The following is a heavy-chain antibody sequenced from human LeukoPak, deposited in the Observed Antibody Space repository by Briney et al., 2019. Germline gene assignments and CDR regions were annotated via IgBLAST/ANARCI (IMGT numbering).Heavy chain of an antibody. V-gene: IGHV4-31*03. D-gene: IGHD3-10*01. J-gene: IGHJ5*02. CDR2: IYYSGST. Sequence: SETLSLTCTVSGGSISSGGYYWSWIRQHPGKGLEWIGYIYYSGSTYYNPSLKSRVTISVDTSKNQFSLKLSSVTAADTAVYYCARDYYGPEGWFDPWGQGTLVTVSS. CDR3: ARDYYGPEGWFDP. CDR1: GGSISSGGYY.